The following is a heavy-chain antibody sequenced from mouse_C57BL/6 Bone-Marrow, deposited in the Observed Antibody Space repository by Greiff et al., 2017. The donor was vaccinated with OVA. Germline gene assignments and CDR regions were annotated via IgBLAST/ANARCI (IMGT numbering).Heavy chain of an antibody. CDR2: ISSGGSYT. Sequence: DVKLVESGGDLVKPGGSLKLSCAASGFTFSSYGMSWVRQTPDKRLEWVATISSGGSYTYYPDSVKGRFTISRDNAKNTLYLQMSRLKSEDTAMYYGERHGITTEVATYWYFDVWGTGTTVTVSS. CDR1: GFTFSSYG. D-gene: IGHD1-1*01. V-gene: IGHV5-6*02. CDR3: ERHGITTEVATYWYFDV. J-gene: IGHJ1*03.